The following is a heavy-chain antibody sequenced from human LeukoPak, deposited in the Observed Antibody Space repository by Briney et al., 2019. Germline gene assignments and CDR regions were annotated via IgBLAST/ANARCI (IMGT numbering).Heavy chain of an antibody. CDR3: ARHITIFGVVILNYYMDV. CDR2: IYYSGST. J-gene: IGHJ6*03. CDR1: GGSISSYY. D-gene: IGHD3-3*01. Sequence: SETLSLTCTVSGGSISSYYWSWIRQPPGKGLEWIGYIYYSGSTNYNPSLKSRVTISVDTSKNQFSLKLSSVTAADTAVYYCARHITIFGVVILNYYMDVWGKGTTVTVPS. V-gene: IGHV4-59*08.